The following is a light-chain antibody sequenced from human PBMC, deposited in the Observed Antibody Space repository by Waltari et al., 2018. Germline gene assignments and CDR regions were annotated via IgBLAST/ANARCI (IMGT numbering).Light chain of an antibody. J-gene: IGKJ2*02. CDR3: QQSYSTPRT. CDR2: AAS. CDR1: QSINTY. V-gene: IGKV1-39*01. Sequence: DIQMTQSPSSLSASVGDRVTITCRASQSINTYLNWYQQRPGKAPKLLIYAASSLQSGVPSKFSGSGSGTDFTLTISSLQPEDFATYYCQQSYSTPRTFDQGTKLEIK.